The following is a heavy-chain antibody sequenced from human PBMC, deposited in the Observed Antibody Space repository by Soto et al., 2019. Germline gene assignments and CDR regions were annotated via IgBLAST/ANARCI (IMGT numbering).Heavy chain of an antibody. J-gene: IGHJ3*02. CDR3: AKDARILAYGFWSGGNDAFDI. CDR1: GFTFGRSA. V-gene: IGHV3-23*01. Sequence: EVQLLESGGGLVQPGGSLRLSCAASGFTFGRSAMTWVRQAPGKGLEWVSSLSGGGSSTYYADSVKGGFTISRDNSKDMLPLQMRSLRAEDTDVYYCAKDARILAYGFWSGGNDAFDIWGQGPKVNVSS. CDR2: LSGGGSST. D-gene: IGHD3-3*01.